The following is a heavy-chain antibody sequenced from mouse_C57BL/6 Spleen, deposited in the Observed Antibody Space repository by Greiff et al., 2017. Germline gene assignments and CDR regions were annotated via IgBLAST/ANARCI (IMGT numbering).Heavy chain of an antibody. CDR3: ARHEEEERSPFNWNYAMDY. V-gene: IGHV1-62-2*01. Sequence: QVQLQQSGAELVKPGASVKLSCKASGYTFTEYTIHWVKQRSGQGLEWIGWFYPGSGSIKYNEKFKDKATLTADKSSSTVYMELSRLTSEDSAVYFCARHEEEERSPFNWNYAMDYWGQGTSVTVSS. J-gene: IGHJ4*01. CDR2: FYPGSGSI. CDR1: GYTFTEYT. D-gene: IGHD4-1*01.